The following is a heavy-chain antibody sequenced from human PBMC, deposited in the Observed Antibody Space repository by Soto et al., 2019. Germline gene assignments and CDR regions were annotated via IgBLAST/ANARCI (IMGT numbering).Heavy chain of an antibody. CDR1: GGSISSSRYY. CDR2: IYYSAST. V-gene: IGHV4-39*01. D-gene: IGHD4-4*01. J-gene: IGHJ5*02. Sequence: SEALSVTCTVSGGSISSSRYYWGWIRQPPGEGLEWIGSIYYSASTYYNPSLKSRVTISVDTSKNQFSLKLSSVTAADTAVYYCATYSNYGSGSWFDLWGQGTLVTVSS. CDR3: ATYSNYGSGSWFDL.